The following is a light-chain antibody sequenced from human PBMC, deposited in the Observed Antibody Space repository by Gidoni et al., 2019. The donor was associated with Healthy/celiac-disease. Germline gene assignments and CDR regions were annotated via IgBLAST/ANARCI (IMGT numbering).Light chain of an antibody. Sequence: QSALTLPASVSGSPGQSITIPCTGTSSDVGGYNYVSWYQQHPGKAPKLMIYAVSNRPSGVSNRFSGSKSGNTASLTISGLQAEDEADYYCSSYTSSSTPWVFGGGTKLTVL. CDR3: SSYTSSSTPWV. V-gene: IGLV2-14*01. J-gene: IGLJ3*02. CDR2: AVS. CDR1: SSDVGGYNY.